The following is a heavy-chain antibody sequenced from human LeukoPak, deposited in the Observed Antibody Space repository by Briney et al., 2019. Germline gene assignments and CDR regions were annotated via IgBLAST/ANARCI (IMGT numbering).Heavy chain of an antibody. CDR2: INNDGST. V-gene: IGHV3-74*01. CDR1: GFTFGNYW. J-gene: IGHJ1*01. Sequence: GGSLRLSCVASGFTFGNYWMHWVRQAPGKELVCISRINNDGSTVYADSVAGRFTISRDNARNTLYLQMNTLRVEDTAVYYCARDYYGSIDLWGQGTLVTVS. CDR3: ARDYYGSIDL. D-gene: IGHD3-10*01.